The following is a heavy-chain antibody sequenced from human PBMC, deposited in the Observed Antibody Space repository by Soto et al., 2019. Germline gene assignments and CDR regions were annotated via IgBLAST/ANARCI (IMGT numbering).Heavy chain of an antibody. Sequence: PGGSLRLSCAASGFTVSSNYMSWVRQAPGKGLEWVSVIYSGGSTYYADSVKGRFTISRDNSKNTLYLQMNSLRAEDTAVYYCARQYSSSSYWFDHWGQGTLVTVSS. CDR1: GFTVSSNY. CDR3: ARQYSSSSYWFDH. CDR2: IYSGGST. V-gene: IGHV3-53*01. J-gene: IGHJ5*02. D-gene: IGHD6-6*01.